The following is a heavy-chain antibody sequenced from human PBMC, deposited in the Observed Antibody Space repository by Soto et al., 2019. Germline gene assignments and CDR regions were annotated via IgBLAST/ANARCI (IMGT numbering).Heavy chain of an antibody. Sequence: QVQPLQSGAEVKKPGASVKVSCKASGYTFTNYGITWVRQAPGQGLEWMGWISAYNGNTHYTQRLQGTVTMTTDTSTRTAYMELRGLRSADTAVYYCARLRLLVGYFFYYIDVWGNGTTVTVSS. J-gene: IGHJ6*03. CDR2: ISAYNGNT. D-gene: IGHD6-6*01. CDR1: GYTFTNYG. V-gene: IGHV1-18*01. CDR3: ARLRLLVGYFFYYIDV.